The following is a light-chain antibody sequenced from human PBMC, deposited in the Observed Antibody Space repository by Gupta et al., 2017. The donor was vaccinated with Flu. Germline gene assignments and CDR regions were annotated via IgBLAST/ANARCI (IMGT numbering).Light chain of an antibody. CDR2: DAS. J-gene: IGKJ4*01. Sequence: TLSLSPGERATLSCRASQSVSSYLAWYKQKPGQAPRLLIYDASNRATGIPARCSGSGSGTDFTLTISSLEPEDFAVYYCQQRSNWPPALTFGGGTKVEIK. V-gene: IGKV3-11*01. CDR1: QSVSSY. CDR3: QQRSNWPPALT.